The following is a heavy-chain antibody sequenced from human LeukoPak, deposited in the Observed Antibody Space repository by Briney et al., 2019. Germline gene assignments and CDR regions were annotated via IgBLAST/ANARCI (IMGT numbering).Heavy chain of an antibody. CDR1: GYTFTSYG. D-gene: IGHD3-22*01. Sequence: ASVKVSCKASGYTFTSYGISWVRQAPGQGLERMGWISAYNGNTNYAQKLQGRVTMTTDTSTSTAYMELRSLRSDDTAVYYCARDSYDSSGYYVRTDYWGQGTLVTVSS. J-gene: IGHJ4*02. V-gene: IGHV1-18*01. CDR2: ISAYNGNT. CDR3: ARDSYDSSGYYVRTDY.